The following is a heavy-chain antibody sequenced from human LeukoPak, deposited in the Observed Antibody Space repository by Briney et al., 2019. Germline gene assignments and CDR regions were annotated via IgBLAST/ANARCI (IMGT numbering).Heavy chain of an antibody. CDR1: GFTFSSYA. Sequence: GGSLRLFCAASGFTFSSYAMSWVRQAPGKGLEWVSAISGIGASTYYADSVKGRFTISRDNSKNTLYLQMNSLRADDTAVYYCAKGIVGAIYYFDYWGQGTLVTVSS. CDR3: AKGIVGAIYYFDY. V-gene: IGHV3-23*01. D-gene: IGHD1-26*01. CDR2: ISGIGAST. J-gene: IGHJ4*02.